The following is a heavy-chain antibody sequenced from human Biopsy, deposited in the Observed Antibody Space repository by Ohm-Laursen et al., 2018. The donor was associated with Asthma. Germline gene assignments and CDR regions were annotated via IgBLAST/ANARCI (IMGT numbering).Heavy chain of an antibody. D-gene: IGHD1-1*01. CDR1: GFPFRGFG. J-gene: IGHJ3*02. Sequence: SLRLSCSASGFPFRGFGMTWVRQAPGRGLEWVATISGGGPSTFYAASVKGRFTIARDNSKNTVYLQMNSLREEDTAVYYCVRDGTDDAFDIWGQGTVVSVSS. CDR3: VRDGTDDAFDI. CDR2: ISGGGPST. V-gene: IGHV3-23*01.